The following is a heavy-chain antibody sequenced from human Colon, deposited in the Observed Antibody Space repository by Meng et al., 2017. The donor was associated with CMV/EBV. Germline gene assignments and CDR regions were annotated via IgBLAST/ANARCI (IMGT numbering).Heavy chain of an antibody. Sequence: GESLKISCAASGFTFGDFGMNWVRQAPGKGLQWVSGIRWNGDSTGYADSVKGRFTVSRDNAKNSLFLQMNSLRAEDTAFYYCARDWAPIQDNSNFNHWFDPWGQGTLVTVSS. CDR2: IRWNGDST. CDR1: GFTFGDFG. J-gene: IGHJ5*02. V-gene: IGHV3-20*04. CDR3: ARDWAPIQDNSNFNHWFDP. D-gene: IGHD4-11*01.